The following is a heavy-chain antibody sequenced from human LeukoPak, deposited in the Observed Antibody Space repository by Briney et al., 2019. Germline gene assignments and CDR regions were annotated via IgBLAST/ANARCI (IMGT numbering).Heavy chain of an antibody. V-gene: IGHV4-39*07. CDR1: GGSISSNSYY. J-gene: IGHJ4*02. Sequence: PSETLSLTCTVSGGSISSNSYYWGWIRQPPGKGLEWIGSIYYSGSTCYNPSLNIRVTISVDTSKNQFSLNLRSVTAADTAVYYCAREILYDSTGYYLWGQGTLVTVSS. CDR2: IYYSGST. CDR3: AREILYDSTGYYL. D-gene: IGHD3-22*01.